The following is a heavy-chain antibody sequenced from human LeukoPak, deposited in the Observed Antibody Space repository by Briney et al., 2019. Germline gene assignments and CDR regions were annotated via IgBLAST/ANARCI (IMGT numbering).Heavy chain of an antibody. D-gene: IGHD6-19*01. J-gene: IGHJ4*02. CDR1: GGSISSGGYY. V-gene: IGHV4-30-2*01. CDR2: IYHSGST. CDR3: ATGIAVAGKASFDY. Sequence: SETLSLTCTVSGGSISSGGYYWSWIRQPPGKGLEWIGYIYHSGSTYYNPSLKSRVTISVDRSKNQFSLKLSSVTAADTAVYYCATGIAVAGKASFDYWGQGTLVTVSS.